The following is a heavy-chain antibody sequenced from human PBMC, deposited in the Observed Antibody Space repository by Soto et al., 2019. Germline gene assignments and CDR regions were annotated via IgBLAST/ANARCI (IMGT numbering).Heavy chain of an antibody. V-gene: IGHV3-23*01. D-gene: IGHD3-22*01. J-gene: IGHJ4*02. CDR2: ISGSGGST. CDR3: AKDPPYYYDSSGYYPG. CDR1: GFTFSSYA. Sequence: EVQLLESGGGLVQPGGSLRLSCAASGFTFSSYAMSWVRQAPGKGLERVSAISGSGGSTYYADSLKGRFTISRDNSKSTLYLQMNSLRAEDTAVYYCAKDPPYYYDSSGYYPGRGQGTLVTVSS.